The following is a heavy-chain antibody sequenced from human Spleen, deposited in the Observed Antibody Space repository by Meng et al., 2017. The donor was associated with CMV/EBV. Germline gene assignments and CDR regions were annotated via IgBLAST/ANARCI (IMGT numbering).Heavy chain of an antibody. CDR2: ISYDGSNK. J-gene: IGHJ4*02. D-gene: IGHD3-22*01. CDR3: ARDQGYYYDSRGSIDY. CDR1: GCTFRSYA. Sequence: GCTFRSYAMNRGRKAPGKGLEWVAVISYDGSNKYYADSVKGRFTISRDNSKNMLYLQMDSLRVEDTAVYYCARDQGYYYDSRGSIDYWGQGTLVTVSS. V-gene: IGHV3-30*04.